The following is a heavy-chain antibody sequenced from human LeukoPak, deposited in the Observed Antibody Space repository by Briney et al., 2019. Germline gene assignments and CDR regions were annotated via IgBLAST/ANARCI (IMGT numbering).Heavy chain of an antibody. Sequence: GRSLRLSCVGSGYTFRNYAMHWVRQAPGKGLEWVALISSDGNNKYYADSVRGRFTISRDNSKDTLYLQVNSLRAEDTAVYYCARHQYSSGWYDASDIWGQGTLVTVSS. D-gene: IGHD6-19*01. CDR3: ARHQYSSGWYDASDI. CDR1: GYTFRNYA. J-gene: IGHJ3*02. V-gene: IGHV3-30*04. CDR2: ISSDGNNK.